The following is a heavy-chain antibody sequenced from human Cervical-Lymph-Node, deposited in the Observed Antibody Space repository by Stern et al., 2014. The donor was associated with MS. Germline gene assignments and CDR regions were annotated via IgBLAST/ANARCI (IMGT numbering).Heavy chain of an antibody. J-gene: IGHJ4*02. Sequence: QVQLQESGPGLVKPSQTLSLTCTVSGGSISRDNYHWTWIRQAAGKGLQWVGRLSDSGNTNYHPSLKSRVTFPVDSSTTQSSLKVSFVTAADTAVYYCASWGTARPRFDYWGQGALVTVSS. V-gene: IGHV4-61*02. CDR1: GGSISRDNYH. CDR3: ASWGTARPRFDY. D-gene: IGHD6-6*01. CDR2: LSDSGNT.